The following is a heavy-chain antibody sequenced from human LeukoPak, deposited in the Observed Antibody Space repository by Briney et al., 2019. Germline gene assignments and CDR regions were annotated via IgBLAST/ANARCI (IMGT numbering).Heavy chain of an antibody. V-gene: IGHV5-51*01. CDR2: IYPGDSET. CDR1: GYSFAGYW. CDR3: ARGEYYSDY. J-gene: IGHJ4*02. Sequence: GESLKISRKGSGYSFAGYWIAWVRQMPGKGLEWMGIIYPGDSETRYSPSFQGQVTISADKSTTTAYLQWSSLKASDTAMYYCARGEYYSDYWGQGTLVTVSS. D-gene: IGHD2/OR15-2a*01.